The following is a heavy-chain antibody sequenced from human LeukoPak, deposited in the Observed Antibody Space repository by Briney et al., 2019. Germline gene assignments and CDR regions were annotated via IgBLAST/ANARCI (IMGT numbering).Heavy chain of an antibody. CDR2: INPSGGST. V-gene: IGHV1-46*01. CDR1: GYTFISYY. CDR3: AREDVVLVDSVRYYYYGMDV. D-gene: IGHD1-26*01. Sequence: ASVKVSCKASGYTFISYYMHWVRQTPGQGLEWMGIINPSGGSTSYAQKFQDRVTMTRDTSTSTVYMELSSLKSEDTAVYYCAREDVVLVDSVRYYYYGMDVWGQGTTVNVSS. J-gene: IGHJ6*02.